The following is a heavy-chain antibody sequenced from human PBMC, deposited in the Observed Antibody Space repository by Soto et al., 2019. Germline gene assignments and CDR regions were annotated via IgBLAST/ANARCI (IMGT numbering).Heavy chain of an antibody. Sequence: QMQLVQSGPEVKKPGTSVKVSCKASGFTFTSSAVQWVRQARGQRLEWIGWIVVGSGNTNYAQKFQERVTITRDMSTGTAYMELSSLRSEDTAVYYCAAGYPRVGATTWLYYYGMDVWGQGTTVTVSS. CDR3: AAGYPRVGATTWLYYYGMDV. CDR1: GFTFTSSA. J-gene: IGHJ6*02. V-gene: IGHV1-58*01. CDR2: IVVGSGNT. D-gene: IGHD1-26*01.